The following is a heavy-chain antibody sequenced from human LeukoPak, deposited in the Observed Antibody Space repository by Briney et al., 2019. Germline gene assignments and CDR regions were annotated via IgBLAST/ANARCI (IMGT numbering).Heavy chain of an antibody. J-gene: IGHJ4*02. CDR3: ARASAASAGGKNFDY. CDR2: INHSGST. V-gene: IGHV4-34*01. D-gene: IGHD3-16*01. Sequence: SETLSLTCAVYGGSFSGYYWSWIRQPPGEGLERIGEINHSGSTNYNPSLKSRVTISVDTSKNQFSLKLSSVTAADTAVYYCARASAASAGGKNFDYWGQGTLVTVSS. CDR1: GGSFSGYY.